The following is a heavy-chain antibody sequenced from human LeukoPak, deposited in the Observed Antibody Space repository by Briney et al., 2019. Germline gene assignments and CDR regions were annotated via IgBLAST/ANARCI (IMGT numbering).Heavy chain of an antibody. CDR2: IYYSGST. D-gene: IGHD1-1*01. V-gene: IGHV4-59*01. CDR1: GGSISTSY. Sequence: SETLSLTCTVSGGSISTSYWSWIRQPPGKGLEWIGYIYYSGSTNYNPSLKSRVTISVDTSKNQFSLKLSSVTAADTAVYYCAREGTAGTNLNWFDPWGQGTLVTVSS. J-gene: IGHJ5*02. CDR3: AREGTAGTNLNWFDP.